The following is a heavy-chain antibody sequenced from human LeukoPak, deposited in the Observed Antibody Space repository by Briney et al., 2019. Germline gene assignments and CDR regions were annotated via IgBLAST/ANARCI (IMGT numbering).Heavy chain of an antibody. CDR3: ARRVNIQLWPTGYFDY. CDR1: GYSISSVYY. Sequence: PSETLSLTCAVSGYSISSVYYWGWVRQPPGKGREWSGSIYYSGSTYYNPSLKSRVPISVDTSKNQFSLKLSSVPAADTAVYYCARRVNIQLWPTGYFDYWGQGTLVTVSS. V-gene: IGHV4-38-2*01. D-gene: IGHD5-18*01. J-gene: IGHJ4*02. CDR2: IYYSGST.